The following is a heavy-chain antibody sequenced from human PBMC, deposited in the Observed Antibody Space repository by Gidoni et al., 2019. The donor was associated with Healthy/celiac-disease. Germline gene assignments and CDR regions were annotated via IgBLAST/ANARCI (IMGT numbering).Heavy chain of an antibody. D-gene: IGHD3-22*01. Sequence: QVQLVEPGGGVVQPGRSLRLPCAASGFTFSNNAMHWARQAPGKGMEWVAVKSDDGSSRCQADFVKGRFTISRDNSKNPLYLQMNSLRAEDTAVHYCARGVYYYDSSGYYQLKGAFDIWGQGTMVTVSS. J-gene: IGHJ3*02. V-gene: IGHV3-30-3*01. CDR1: GFTFSNNA. CDR2: KSDDGSSR. CDR3: ARGVYYYDSSGYYQLKGAFDI.